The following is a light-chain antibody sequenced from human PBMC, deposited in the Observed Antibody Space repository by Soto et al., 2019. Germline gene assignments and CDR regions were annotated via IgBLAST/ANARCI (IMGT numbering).Light chain of an antibody. V-gene: IGKV4-1*01. CDR1: QSVLYSSNNKNY. CDR2: WAS. CDR3: QQYYSTLT. J-gene: IGKJ4*01. Sequence: DIVMTQSPDSLAVSLGERATINCKSSQSVLYSSNNKNYLAWYQQKPGQPPKLLIYWASTRESGVPDRFSGSGSGKDFTLTISSLQAEAVAVYYCQQYYSTLTFGGGTKVEIK.